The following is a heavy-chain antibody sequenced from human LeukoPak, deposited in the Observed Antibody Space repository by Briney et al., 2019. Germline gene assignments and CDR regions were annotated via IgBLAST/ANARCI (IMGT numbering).Heavy chain of an antibody. J-gene: IGHJ4*02. CDR2: ISYDGSNK. V-gene: IGHV3-30*04. CDR1: GFTFSNYA. Sequence: GRSLRLSCAASGFTFSNYAMHWVRHAPGRGLEWVAVISYDGSNKDYADSVKGRFTISRDNSKNTLYLQMNSLRAEDTAVYYCAREGDSTGWYYFDYWGQGTLVTVSS. CDR3: AREGDSTGWYYFDY. D-gene: IGHD6-19*01.